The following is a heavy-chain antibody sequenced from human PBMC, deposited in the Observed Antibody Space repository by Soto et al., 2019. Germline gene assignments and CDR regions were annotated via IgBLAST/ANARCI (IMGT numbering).Heavy chain of an antibody. CDR1: GGSISSYY. J-gene: IGHJ4*02. CDR2: IYYSGST. V-gene: IGHV4-59*08. Sequence: SETLSLTCTVSGGSISSYYWSWIRQPPGKGLEWIGYIYYSGSTNYNPSLKSRVTISVDTSKNQFSLKLSSVTAADTAVYYCARRAFSGWYALGYFDYWGQGTQVTVSS. D-gene: IGHD6-19*01. CDR3: ARRAFSGWYALGYFDY.